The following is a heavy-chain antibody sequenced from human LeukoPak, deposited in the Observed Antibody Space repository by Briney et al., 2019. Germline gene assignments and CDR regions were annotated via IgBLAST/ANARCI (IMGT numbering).Heavy chain of an antibody. CDR1: GFTFDDYA. V-gene: IGHV3-9*01. CDR2: ISWNSGSI. J-gene: IGHJ3*02. CDR3: ARYGAGGTYYTDAFDI. D-gene: IGHD3-3*01. Sequence: GGSLRLSCAASGFTFDDYAMHWVRQAPGKGLEWVSGISWNSGSIGYADSVKGRFTISRDNAKNTLYLQMNSLRAEDTAVYYCARYGAGGTYYTDAFDIWGQGTMVTVSS.